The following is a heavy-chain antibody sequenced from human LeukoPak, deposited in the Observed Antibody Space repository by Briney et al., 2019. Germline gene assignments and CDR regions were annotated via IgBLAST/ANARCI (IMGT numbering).Heavy chain of an antibody. D-gene: IGHD3-10*01. CDR2: ISSSGSTI. J-gene: IGHJ4*02. V-gene: IGHV3-11*01. Sequence: PGGSLRLSCAASGFTFSDYYMSWIRQAPGKGLEWVSYISSSGSTIYYADSVKGRFTISRDNAKNSLYLQMNSLRAEDTALYYCASRGREGAGTFDYWGQGTQVTVSS. CDR3: ASRGREGAGTFDY. CDR1: GFTFSDYY.